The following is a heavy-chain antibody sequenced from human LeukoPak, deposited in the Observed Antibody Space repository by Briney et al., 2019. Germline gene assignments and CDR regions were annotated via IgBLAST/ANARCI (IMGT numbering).Heavy chain of an antibody. CDR1: GFTFSSYS. D-gene: IGHD1-26*01. Sequence: PGGSLRLSCAASGFTFSSYSMNWVRQAPGKGLEWVSAISGSGGSTYYADSVKGRFTISRDNSKNTLYPQMNSLRAEDTAVYYCAKDSKSGSWAYYYYGMDVWGQGTTVTVSS. CDR3: AKDSKSGSWAYYYYGMDV. J-gene: IGHJ6*02. CDR2: ISGSGGST. V-gene: IGHV3-23*01.